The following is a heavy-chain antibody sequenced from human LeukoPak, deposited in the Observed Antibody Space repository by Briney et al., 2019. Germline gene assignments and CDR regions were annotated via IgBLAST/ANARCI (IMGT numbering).Heavy chain of an antibody. CDR3: ARDAPFVFPQAIYYYYYGMDV. D-gene: IGHD3-10*01. Sequence: GGSLRLSCAASGFTFSSYWMHWVRQAPGKGLVWVSRINSDGSSTIYADSVKGRFTISRDNAKNTLYLQTNSLRAEDTAVYYCARDAPFVFPQAIYYYYYGMDVWGQGTTVTVSS. J-gene: IGHJ6*02. V-gene: IGHV3-74*01. CDR1: GFTFSSYW. CDR2: INSDGSST.